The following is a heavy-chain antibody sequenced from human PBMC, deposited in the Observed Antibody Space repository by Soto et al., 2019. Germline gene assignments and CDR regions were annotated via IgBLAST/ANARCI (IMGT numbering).Heavy chain of an antibody. J-gene: IGHJ6*02. CDR1: GFTFSNAW. Sequence: EVQLVESGGGLVKPGGSLRLSCSASGFTFSNAWMNWVRQAPGKGLEWVGRIKSKSDGETTDYAAPVKGRFTISRDDSKNTLYLQMNSLKTEDTAVYYCTTGLTYYYDSSRYYWAGGMDVWGQGITVTVSS. D-gene: IGHD3-22*01. CDR2: IKSKSDGETT. CDR3: TTGLTYYYDSSRYYWAGGMDV. V-gene: IGHV3-15*01.